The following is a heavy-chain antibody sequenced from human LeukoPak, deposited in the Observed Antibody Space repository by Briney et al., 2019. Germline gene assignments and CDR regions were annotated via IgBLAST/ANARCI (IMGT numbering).Heavy chain of an antibody. Sequence: GGSLRLSCAASGFTFSSYGMHWVRQAPGKGLEWVAVIWYDGSNKYYADSVKGRFTISRDNSKNTLYLQMNSLRAEDTAVYYCARGGGSGFPYYFDYWGQGTLVTVSS. CDR2: IWYDGSNK. D-gene: IGHD3-22*01. CDR1: GFTFSSYG. J-gene: IGHJ4*02. CDR3: ARGGGSGFPYYFDY. V-gene: IGHV3-33*01.